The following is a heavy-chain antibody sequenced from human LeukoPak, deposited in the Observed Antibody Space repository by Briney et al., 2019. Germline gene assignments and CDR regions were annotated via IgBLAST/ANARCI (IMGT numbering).Heavy chain of an antibody. CDR2: IWYDGSNK. CDR1: GFTFSSYD. CDR3: AREASSNLEWLPYFDY. Sequence: GGSLRLSCAASGFTFSSYDMHWIRQAPGKGLEWVAVIWYDGSNKYYADSVKGRFTISRDNSKNTLYLQMNSLRAEDTAVYYCAREASSNLEWLPYFDYWGQGTLVTVSS. J-gene: IGHJ4*02. V-gene: IGHV3-33*01. D-gene: IGHD3-3*01.